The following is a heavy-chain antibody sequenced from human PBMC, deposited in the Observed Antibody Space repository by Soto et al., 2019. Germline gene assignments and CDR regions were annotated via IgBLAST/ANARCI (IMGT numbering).Heavy chain of an antibody. V-gene: IGHV3-15*01. CDR2: IKSKTDGGTT. Sequence: GGSLRLSCAASGFTFSNAWMSWVRQAPGKGLEWVGRIKSKTDGGTTDYAAPVKGRFTISRDDSKNTLYLQMNSLKTEDTAVYYCLVATIGWDYYFDYWGQGTLVTVSS. D-gene: IGHD5-12*01. J-gene: IGHJ4*02. CDR1: GFTFSNAW. CDR3: LVATIGWDYYFDY.